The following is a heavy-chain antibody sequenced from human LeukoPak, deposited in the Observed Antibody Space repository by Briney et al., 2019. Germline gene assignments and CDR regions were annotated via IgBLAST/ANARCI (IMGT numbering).Heavy chain of an antibody. CDR3: ARFGVDYDMDV. CDR2: THTSGSP. J-gene: IGHJ6*02. V-gene: IGHV4-4*09. CDR1: GGSMTHYF. D-gene: IGHD3-16*01. Sequence: SGTLSLTCTVSGGSMTHYFWNWIRQPPGKGLEWIGYTHTSGSPDYSRSLKSRVTISLDTSKNQFSLMLSSVTAADTAVYYCARFGVDYDMDVWGQGTTVTVSS.